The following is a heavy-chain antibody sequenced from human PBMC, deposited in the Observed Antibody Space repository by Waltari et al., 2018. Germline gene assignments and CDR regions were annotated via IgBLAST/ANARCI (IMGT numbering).Heavy chain of an antibody. CDR3: ARDYCDRTNCHGMDV. CDR1: EFPFSSYS. V-gene: IGHV3-30*04. CDR2: ISYNARNI. Sequence: QVQLVASGGGVVQHGRSLRPSCAASEFPFSSYSMHWLRQAPGKGLEWVAVISYNARNIYYVDSVKGRFTISRDNSKKTLFLQMNSLRAEYTAIYYCARDYCDRTNCHGMDVWGQGTAVTVSS. J-gene: IGHJ6*02. D-gene: IGHD3-22*01.